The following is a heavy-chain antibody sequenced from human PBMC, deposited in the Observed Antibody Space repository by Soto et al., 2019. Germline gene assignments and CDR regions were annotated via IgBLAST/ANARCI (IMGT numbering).Heavy chain of an antibody. D-gene: IGHD2-2*01. V-gene: IGHV3-30*18. Sequence: QVQLVESGGGVVQPGRSLRLSCAASGFTFSSYGMHWVRQAPGKGLEWVAVISYDGSNKYYADSVKGRFTISRDTSKNTVYLEMNSLRAEDTAVYYCAKIGRRIVVVPADYIDYWGQGTLVTVSS. J-gene: IGHJ4*02. CDR2: ISYDGSNK. CDR3: AKIGRRIVVVPADYIDY. CDR1: GFTFSSYG.